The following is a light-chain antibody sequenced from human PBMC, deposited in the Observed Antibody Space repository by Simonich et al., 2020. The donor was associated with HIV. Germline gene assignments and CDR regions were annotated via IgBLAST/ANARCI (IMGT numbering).Light chain of an antibody. CDR1: QSVSSN. Sequence: EIVMTQSPATLSVSPGERATLSCRASQSVSSNLAWFQQKPGQAPRLLIYGASIRATGIPARFSGSGSGTEFTLTISSMQSEDFAVYYCQQYDSFSYTFGQGTKLEIK. CDR3: QQYDSFSYT. J-gene: IGKJ2*01. V-gene: IGKV3-15*01. CDR2: GAS.